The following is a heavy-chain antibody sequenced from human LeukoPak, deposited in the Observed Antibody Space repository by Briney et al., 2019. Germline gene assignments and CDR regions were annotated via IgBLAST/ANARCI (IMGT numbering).Heavy chain of an antibody. CDR3: AKDLPVGYRSGGSCYAGPEFDP. J-gene: IGHJ5*02. Sequence: GGSLRLSCAASGFTFSSYGMHWVRQAPGKGLEWVAFIRYDGSNKYYADSVKGRFTISRDNSKNTLYLQMNSLRAEDTAVYYCAKDLPVGYRSGGSCYAGPEFDPWGQGTLVTVSS. D-gene: IGHD2-15*01. CDR1: GFTFSSYG. CDR2: IRYDGSNK. V-gene: IGHV3-30*02.